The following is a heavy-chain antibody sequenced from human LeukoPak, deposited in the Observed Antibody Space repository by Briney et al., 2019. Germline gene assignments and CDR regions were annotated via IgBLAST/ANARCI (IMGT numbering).Heavy chain of an antibody. Sequence: SETLSLTCTVSGGSISSDYWSWIRQPAGKGLEWIGHIYNSGSTNYNPSLKSRVTMSVDTSKNQFSLKLSSVTAADTAVYYCARLFSAATASVYFDYWGQGTLVTVSS. CDR3: ARLFSAATASVYFDY. CDR2: IYNSGST. CDR1: GGSISSDY. J-gene: IGHJ4*02. D-gene: IGHD2-21*02. V-gene: IGHV4-4*07.